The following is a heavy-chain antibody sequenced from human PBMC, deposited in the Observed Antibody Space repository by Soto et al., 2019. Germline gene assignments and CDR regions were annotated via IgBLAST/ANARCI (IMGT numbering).Heavy chain of an antibody. CDR2: ISSSSSYI. CDR1: GFTFSSYS. CDR3: ARDGAAADPFDY. J-gene: IGHJ4*02. Sequence: GGSLSLSCAASGFTFSSYSMNWVRQAPGKGLEWVSSISSSSSYIYYADSVKGRFTISRDNAKNSLYLQMNSLRAEDTAVYYCARDGAAADPFDYWGQGTLVTVSS. V-gene: IGHV3-21*01. D-gene: IGHD6-13*01.